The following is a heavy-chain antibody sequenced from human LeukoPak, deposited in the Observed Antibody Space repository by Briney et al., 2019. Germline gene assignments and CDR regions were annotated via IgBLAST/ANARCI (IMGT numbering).Heavy chain of an antibody. Sequence: AETLSLTCTVSGGSITSYYWAWLRQPPGKGLEWIGYLYYSGYSKYNPSLTSRVSMSVDTSKNQFSLKLTSVTAADTAVYYCTRHNIASDGARLFDFWGRGTLVTVSS. V-gene: IGHV4-59*08. D-gene: IGHD4-17*01. CDR1: GGSITSYY. CDR3: TRHNIASDGARLFDF. J-gene: IGHJ4*02. CDR2: LYYSGYS.